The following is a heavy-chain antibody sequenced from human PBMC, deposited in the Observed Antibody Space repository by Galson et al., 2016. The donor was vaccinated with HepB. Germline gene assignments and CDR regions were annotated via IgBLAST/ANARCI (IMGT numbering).Heavy chain of an antibody. J-gene: IGHJ6*02. V-gene: IGHV3-21*04. Sequence: SLRLSCAASGFSFSSYNMNWVRQAPGRGLEWVSYISSSSSYIFYADSVKGRFTISRDNAKNSLYLQMNSLRVEDTAKYYCSKVSFGSECFYNMDVWGQGTTVTVSS. CDR3: SKVSFGSECFYNMDV. CDR2: ISSSSSYI. D-gene: IGHD2/OR15-2a*01. CDR1: GFSFSSYN.